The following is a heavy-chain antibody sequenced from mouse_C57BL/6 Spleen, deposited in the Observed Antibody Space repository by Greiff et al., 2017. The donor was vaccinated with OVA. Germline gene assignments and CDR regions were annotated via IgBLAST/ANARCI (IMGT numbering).Heavy chain of an antibody. CDR1: GFTFSSYA. Sequence: DVMLVESGEGLVKPGGSLKLSCAASGFTFSSYAMSWVRQTPEKRLEWVAYISSGGDYIYYADTVKGRFTISRDNARNTLYLQMSSLKSEDTAMYYCTRDPGDYGDFDYWGQGTTLTVSS. CDR3: TRDPGDYGDFDY. D-gene: IGHD2-4*01. V-gene: IGHV5-9-1*02. J-gene: IGHJ2*01. CDR2: ISSGGDYI.